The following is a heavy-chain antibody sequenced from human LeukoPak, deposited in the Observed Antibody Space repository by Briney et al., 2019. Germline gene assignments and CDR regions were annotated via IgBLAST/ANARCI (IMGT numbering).Heavy chain of an antibody. CDR1: GGTFSSYA. D-gene: IGHD1-26*01. Sequence: SVKVSCKASGGTFSSYAISWVRQAPGQGPEWMGRIIPILGIANYAQKFQGRVTITADKSTSTAYMELSSLRSEDTAVYYCASGWWELDYWGQGTLVTVSS. J-gene: IGHJ4*02. V-gene: IGHV1-69*04. CDR3: ASGWWELDY. CDR2: IIPILGIA.